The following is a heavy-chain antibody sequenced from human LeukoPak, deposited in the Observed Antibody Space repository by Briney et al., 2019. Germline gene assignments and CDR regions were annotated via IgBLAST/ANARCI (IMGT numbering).Heavy chain of an antibody. V-gene: IGHV5-51*01. CDR2: IYPGDSDT. Sequence: GESLKIFCKGSGYSFTSYWDGWVRQMSGKGLEWMGIIYPGDSDTRYSPSFQGQVTISAEKSISTAYLQWSSLKASDTVMYYCARRVAPYGDYDYWGQGTLVTVSS. CDR1: GYSFTSYW. J-gene: IGHJ4*02. CDR3: ARRVAPYGDYDY. D-gene: IGHD4-17*01.